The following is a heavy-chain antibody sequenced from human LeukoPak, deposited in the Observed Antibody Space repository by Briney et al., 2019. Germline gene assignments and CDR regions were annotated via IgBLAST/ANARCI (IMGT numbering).Heavy chain of an antibody. D-gene: IGHD3-22*01. CDR2: INPNSGGT. V-gene: IGHV1-2*06. Sequence: ASVKVSCKASGYTFTGYYMHWVRRAPGQGLEWMGRINPNSGGTNYAQKFQGRVTMTRDTSISTAYMELSRLISDDTAVYYCAREDFYYFDSSGYYLYWGQGTLATVSS. J-gene: IGHJ4*02. CDR3: AREDFYYFDSSGYYLY. CDR1: GYTFTGYY.